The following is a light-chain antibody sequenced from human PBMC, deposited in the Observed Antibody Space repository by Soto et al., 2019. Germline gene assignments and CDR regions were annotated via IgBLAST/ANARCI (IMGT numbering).Light chain of an antibody. Sequence: IHMTPSPLSLSASVGDRVTITCRASKRVSDYLNWYHQKPGKAPKALIYAASNLESGVPSRFSGSGSGTDFTLTISSLQPEDFGTYYCQHIYSPPHTFGQGTRLEIK. CDR2: AAS. V-gene: IGKV1-39*01. CDR1: KRVSDY. CDR3: QHIYSPPHT. J-gene: IGKJ5*01.